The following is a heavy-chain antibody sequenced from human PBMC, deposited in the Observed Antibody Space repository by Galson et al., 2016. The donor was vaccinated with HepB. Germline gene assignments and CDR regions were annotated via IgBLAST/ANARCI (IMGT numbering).Heavy chain of an antibody. CDR3: ATGLGGSDYDH. CDR2: IKSKIDGGTI. Sequence: SLRLSCAASGFTFTHAWMTWARQAPGKGLEWVGRIKSKIDGGTIDSAAPVKGRFSISRDDAKNTLFLEMNSLKSEDTGVYYCATGLGGSDYDHWGQGTLVIVSS. V-gene: IGHV3-15*05. J-gene: IGHJ4*02. CDR1: GFTFTHAW. D-gene: IGHD1-26*01.